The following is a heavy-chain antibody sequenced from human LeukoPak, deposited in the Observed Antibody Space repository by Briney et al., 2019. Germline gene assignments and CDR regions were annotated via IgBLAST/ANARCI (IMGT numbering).Heavy chain of an antibody. J-gene: IGHJ4*02. CDR1: GGTFSSYA. D-gene: IGHD5-12*01. V-gene: IGHV1-69*05. Sequence: ASVKVSCKASGGTFSSYAISWVRQAPGQGLEWMGGIIPIFGTANYAQKFQGRVTITRDTSASTAYMELSSLRSEDTAVYYCARYGYYGGYDFDYWGQGTLVTVSS. CDR2: IIPIFGTA. CDR3: ARYGYYGGYDFDY.